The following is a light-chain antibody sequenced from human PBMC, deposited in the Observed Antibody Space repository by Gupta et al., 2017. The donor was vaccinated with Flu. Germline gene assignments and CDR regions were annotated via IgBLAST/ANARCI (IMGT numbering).Light chain of an antibody. CDR3: QAEDTTMNDWV. Sequence: STLRSVNVGGSNDVCWYRQLSAPAPMLLLYVNSSRCSGAPDRFSGAKYAASAAITTTWVQAEDGADYYCQAEDTTMNDWVFGGGTKITVL. J-gene: IGLJ3*02. V-gene: IGLV1-40*03. CDR2: VNS. CDR1: SVNVGGSND.